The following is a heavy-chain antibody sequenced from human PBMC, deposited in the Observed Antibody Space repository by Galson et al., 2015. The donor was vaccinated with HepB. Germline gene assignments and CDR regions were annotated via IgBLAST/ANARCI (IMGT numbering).Heavy chain of an antibody. D-gene: IGHD5-12*01. CDR1: GYTFTGYY. J-gene: IGHJ3*02. CDR3: AREGSGYTNDAFDI. CDR2: INPNGGGT. Sequence: SVKVSCKASGYTFTGYYMHWVRQAPGQGLEWMGWINPNGGGTNYAQKFQGRVTMTRDTSISTAYMELSRLRSDDTAVYYCAREGSGYTNDAFDIWGQGTMVTVSS. V-gene: IGHV1-2*02.